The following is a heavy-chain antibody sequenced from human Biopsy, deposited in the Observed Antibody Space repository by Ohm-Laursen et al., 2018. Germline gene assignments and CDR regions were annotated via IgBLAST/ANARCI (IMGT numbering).Heavy chain of an antibody. D-gene: IGHD2-15*01. CDR1: GGSISNNNYY. CDR3: ARMDCSGGSCHYYSYGMDV. J-gene: IGHJ6*02. V-gene: IGHV4-39*07. CDR2: IHHSGST. Sequence: SETLSLTCTVSGGSISNNNYYWGWIRQPPGKGLECIGNIHHSGSTNYNPSLKSRLTISVGTSKNQFSLKLSSVTAADTAVYYCARMDCSGGSCHYYSYGMDVWGQGTTVTVSS.